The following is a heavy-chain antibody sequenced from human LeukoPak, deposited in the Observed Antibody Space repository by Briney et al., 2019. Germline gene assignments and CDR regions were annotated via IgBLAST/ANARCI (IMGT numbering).Heavy chain of an antibody. D-gene: IGHD1-26*01. J-gene: IGHJ6*02. CDR3: ARETQVGATNGYYYYYYGMDV. CDR2: MNPNSGNT. V-gene: IGHV1-8*01. Sequence: ASVKVSCKASGYTFTSYDINWVRQATGQGLEWMGWMNPNSGNTGYAQKFQGRVTMTRNTSISTAYMELSSLRSDDTAVYYCARETQVGATNGYYYYYYGMDVWGQGTTVTVSS. CDR1: GYTFTSYD.